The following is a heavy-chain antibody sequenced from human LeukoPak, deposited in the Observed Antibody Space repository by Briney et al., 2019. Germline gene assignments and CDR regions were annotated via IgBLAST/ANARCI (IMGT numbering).Heavy chain of an antibody. Sequence: PGGSLRLSCAASGFTFSSYDMHWDRQATGKGLEWVSAIGTAGDTYYPGSVKGRFTISRENAKNSLYLQMNSLRAGDTAVYYCARDDSSSDAFDIWGQGTMVTVSS. J-gene: IGHJ3*02. CDR3: ARDDSSSDAFDI. CDR2: IGTAGDT. V-gene: IGHV3-13*01. D-gene: IGHD6-19*01. CDR1: GFTFSSYD.